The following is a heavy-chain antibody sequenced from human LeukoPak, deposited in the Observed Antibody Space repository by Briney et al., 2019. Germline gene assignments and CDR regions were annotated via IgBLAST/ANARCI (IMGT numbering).Heavy chain of an antibody. D-gene: IGHD1-20*01. CDR3: AKGGPNWNYHDY. Sequence: GGSLRLSCAASGFTFSSYGMHWVRQAPGKGLEWVAFIRYDGSNKYYADSVKGRFTISRDNSKNTLYLQMNSLRAEDTAVYYCAKGGPNWNYHDYWGQGTLVTVSS. V-gene: IGHV3-30*02. CDR2: IRYDGSNK. CDR1: GFTFSSYG. J-gene: IGHJ4*02.